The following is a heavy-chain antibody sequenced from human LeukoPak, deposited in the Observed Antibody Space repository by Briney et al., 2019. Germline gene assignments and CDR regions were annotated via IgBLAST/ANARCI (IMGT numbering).Heavy chain of an antibody. CDR2: IRSKAYGGTT. J-gene: IGHJ6*04. CDR1: GFTFGDYA. CDR3: TRSPYYYGSGSYYYGMDV. Sequence: GGSLRLSCTASGFTFGDYAMSWVRQAPGKGLEWVGFIRSKAYGGTTEYAASVKGRFTISRDDSKSIAYLQMNSLKTEDTAVYYCTRSPYYYGSGSYYYGMDVWGKGTTVTVSS. V-gene: IGHV3-49*04. D-gene: IGHD3-10*01.